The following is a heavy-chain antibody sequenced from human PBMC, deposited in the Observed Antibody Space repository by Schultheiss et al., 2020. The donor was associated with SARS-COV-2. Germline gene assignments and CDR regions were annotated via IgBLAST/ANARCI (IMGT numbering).Heavy chain of an antibody. V-gene: IGHV1-8*02. CDR2: MNPNSGNT. CDR1: GYTFTSYA. J-gene: IGHJ4*03. D-gene: IGHD5-18*01. Sequence: ASVKVSCKASGYTFTSYAMNWVRQAPGQGLEWMGWMNPNSGNTGYAQKFQGRVTMTRNTSISTAYMELSSLRSEDTAVYYCARGNVDTAMVTPNYFDYWGQGTTVTVSS. CDR3: ARGNVDTAMVTPNYFDY.